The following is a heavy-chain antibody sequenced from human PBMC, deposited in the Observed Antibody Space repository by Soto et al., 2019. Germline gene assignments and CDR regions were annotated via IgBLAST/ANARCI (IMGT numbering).Heavy chain of an antibody. D-gene: IGHD1-1*01. CDR3: VRDRNWQLDDC. CDR1: GSAFNTYW. J-gene: IGHJ4*02. CDR2: INGDGSST. V-gene: IGHV3-74*01. Sequence: PGGSLRLSCAASGSAFNTYWMHWVRQAPGKGLVWVSRINGDGSSTNYADSVKGRFTISRDNAKDTLYLQMNSLRGEDTAVYYCVRDRNWQLDDCWGQGTLVTVSS.